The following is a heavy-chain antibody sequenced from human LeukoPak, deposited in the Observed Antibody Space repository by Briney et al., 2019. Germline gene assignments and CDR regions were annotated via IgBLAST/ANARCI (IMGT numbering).Heavy chain of an antibody. J-gene: IGHJ6*03. Sequence: SQTLSLTCAISGDSVSSNSAAWNWIRHSPSRGLEWLGRTYYRSKWYNDYAVSVKSRITINPDTSKNQFSLQLNSVTPEDTAVYYCARAVPQYYDSSGYYPYYYYMDVWGKGTTVTVSS. CDR2: TYYRSKWYN. CDR3: ARAVPQYYDSSGYYPYYYYMDV. D-gene: IGHD3-22*01. CDR1: GDSVSSNSAA. V-gene: IGHV6-1*01.